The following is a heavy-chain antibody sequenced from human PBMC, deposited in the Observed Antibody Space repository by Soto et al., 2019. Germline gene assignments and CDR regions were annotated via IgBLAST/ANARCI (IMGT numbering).Heavy chain of an antibody. V-gene: IGHV4-31*03. CDR2: IYYSGST. D-gene: IGHD3-22*01. CDR1: GGSISSGGYY. J-gene: IGHJ6*02. Sequence: PSETLSLTCTVSGGSISSGGYYWSWIRQHPGKGLEWIGYIYYSGSTYYNPSLKSRVTISVDTSKNHFSLKLSSVTAADTAVYYCARGAYYYDSSGYPFSVRDYGMDVWGQGTTVTVSS. CDR3: ARGAYYYDSSGYPFSVRDYGMDV.